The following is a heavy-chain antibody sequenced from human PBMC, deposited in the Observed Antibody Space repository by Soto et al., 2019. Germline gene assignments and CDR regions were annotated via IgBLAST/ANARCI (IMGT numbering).Heavy chain of an antibody. CDR2: IYYSGST. J-gene: IGHJ4*02. CDR3: ARRSRWNDLFDY. CDR1: GGSISSSSYY. D-gene: IGHD1-1*01. V-gene: IGHV4-39*01. Sequence: QLQLQESGPGLVKPSETLSLTCTVSGGSISSSSYYWGWIRQPPGKGLEWIGSIYYSGSTYYNPSLKSRATIAVDTSKNQFSLKLSSVTAADTAVYYCARRSRWNDLFDYWGQGTLVTVSS.